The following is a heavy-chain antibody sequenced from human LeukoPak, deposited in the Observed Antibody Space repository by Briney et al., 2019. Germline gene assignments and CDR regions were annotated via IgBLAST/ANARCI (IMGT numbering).Heavy chain of an antibody. J-gene: IGHJ4*02. CDR1: GGSISSGSYY. D-gene: IGHD2-2*01. Sequence: SQTLSLTCTVSGGSISSGSYYWSWIRQPAGKGLEWIGRIYTSGSTNYNPSLKSRVTMSVDTSKNQFSLKLSSVTAADTAVYYCARDGSYCSSTSCYHFDYWGQGTLVTVSS. CDR2: IYTSGST. V-gene: IGHV4-61*02. CDR3: ARDGSYCSSTSCYHFDY.